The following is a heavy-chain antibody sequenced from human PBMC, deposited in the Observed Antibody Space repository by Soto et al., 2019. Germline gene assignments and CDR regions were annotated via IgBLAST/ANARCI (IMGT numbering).Heavy chain of an antibody. CDR2: IIPIFGTA. D-gene: IGHD3-22*01. CDR3: ASEPNSDYYDSSGPFDY. V-gene: IGHV1-69*12. CDR1: GGTFSSYA. J-gene: IGHJ4*02. Sequence: QVQLVQSGAEVKKPGSSVKVSCKASGGTFSSYAISWVRQAPGQGLEWMGGIIPIFGTANYAQKFQGRVTITADESTSTAYMELSSLRSEDTAVYYCASEPNSDYYDSSGPFDYWGQGTLVTVSS.